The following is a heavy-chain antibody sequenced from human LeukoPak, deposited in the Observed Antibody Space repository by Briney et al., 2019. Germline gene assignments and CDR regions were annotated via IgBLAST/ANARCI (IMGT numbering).Heavy chain of an antibody. CDR3: AKGERGFHYIES. Sequence: PGGSLRLSCTASGITVSSYAMSWVRQAPGKGLEWVSTISGSGIRTFYYADSVRGRFTISRDNSKNTLYLQMSSLRVEDTAVYFCAKGERGFHYIESWGQGSLVTVSS. D-gene: IGHD1-1*01. J-gene: IGHJ4*02. CDR1: GITVSSYA. V-gene: IGHV3-23*01. CDR2: ISGSGIRT.